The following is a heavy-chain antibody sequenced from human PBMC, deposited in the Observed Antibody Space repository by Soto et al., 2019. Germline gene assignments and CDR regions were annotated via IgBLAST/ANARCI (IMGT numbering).Heavy chain of an antibody. CDR3: ARYCSGGSCYSFDY. CDR2: SYYSGST. D-gene: IGHD2-15*01. Sequence: QVQLQESGPGLVKPSQTLSLTCTVSGGSISSGGYYWSWIRQHPGKGLAWIGYSYYSGSTYYNPSLKSRVTISVDTSKNQCSLKLRSVIAADTAADYCARYCSGGSCYSFDYWGQGTLVTVSS. J-gene: IGHJ4*02. CDR1: GGSISSGGYY. V-gene: IGHV4-31*03.